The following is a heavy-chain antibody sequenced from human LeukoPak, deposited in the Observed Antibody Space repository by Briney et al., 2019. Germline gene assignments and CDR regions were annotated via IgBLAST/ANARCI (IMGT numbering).Heavy chain of an antibody. CDR2: IWNDGSNK. CDR3: ARESGEKFDWLYHAPDY. J-gene: IGHJ4*02. Sequence: GGSLRLSCAASGFTFSNYAMHWVRQAPGKGLEWVAVIWNDGSNKYYADSVKGRFTISRDNSKNTLYLQMNSLRAEDTAVYYCARESGEKFDWLYHAPDYWGQGTLVTVSS. V-gene: IGHV3-33*01. D-gene: IGHD3-9*01. CDR1: GFTFSNYA.